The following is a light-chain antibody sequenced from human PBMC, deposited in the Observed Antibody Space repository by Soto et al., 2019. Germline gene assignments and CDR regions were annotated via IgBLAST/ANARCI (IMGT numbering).Light chain of an antibody. V-gene: IGKV3-11*01. CDR2: DAS. J-gene: IGKJ1*01. CDR1: QSVYNY. Sequence: IVLTQSPATLSLSPGERATLSCRASQSVYNYIAWYQQKPGQAPRLLIYDASNRATGIPARFSGGGSGTDFTLTISSLEPEDFAVYYCQQRSNWPPWTFGQGTKVEIK. CDR3: QQRSNWPPWT.